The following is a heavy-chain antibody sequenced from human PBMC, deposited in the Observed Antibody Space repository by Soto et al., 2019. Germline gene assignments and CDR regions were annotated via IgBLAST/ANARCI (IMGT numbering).Heavy chain of an antibody. J-gene: IGHJ4*02. V-gene: IGHV4-34*01. D-gene: IGHD4-17*01. CDR2: INHSGST. CDR1: GGSLSGYY. CDR3: AAHDYGDLLDY. Sequence: CAVYGGSLSGYYWSLVRQPPGKGLEWIGEINHSGSTNYNPSLKSRVTISVDTSKNQFSLKLSSVTAADTAVYYCAAHDYGDLLDYWGQGTLVTSPQ.